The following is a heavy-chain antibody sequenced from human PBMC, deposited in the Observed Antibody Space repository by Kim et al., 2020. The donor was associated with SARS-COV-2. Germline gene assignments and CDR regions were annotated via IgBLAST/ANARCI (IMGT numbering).Heavy chain of an antibody. CDR1: GFTFSSYW. J-gene: IGHJ4*02. CDR3: TRGYSSGYRIDY. V-gene: IGHV3-74*01. CDR2: IRSDGGST. Sequence: GGSLRLSCAASGFTFSSYWMHWVRQVPGKGLVWVSRIRSDGGSTTYADSVEGRFTISRDNAKSTLHLQMNSLRGDDTAVYYCTRGYSSGYRIDYWGQGTLVTVSS. D-gene: IGHD5-18*01.